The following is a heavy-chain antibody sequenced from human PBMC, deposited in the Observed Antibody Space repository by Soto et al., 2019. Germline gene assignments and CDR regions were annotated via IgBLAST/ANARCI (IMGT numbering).Heavy chain of an antibody. CDR1: GDSVSNYG. CDR2: ISPHSTNT. J-gene: IGHJ4*02. CDR3: GREDCEYGRCYPGDY. D-gene: IGHD2-15*01. V-gene: IGHV1-18*01. Sequence: QVHLVQSGAEVKRPGASVKVSCEASGDSVSNYGYSWVRWAPGQGFEWLGWISPHSTNTKYAQKFQGRVSVTTDTFTSTAYMELRSLRPADTAISSCGREDCEYGRCYPGDYWGPGTLVTVSS.